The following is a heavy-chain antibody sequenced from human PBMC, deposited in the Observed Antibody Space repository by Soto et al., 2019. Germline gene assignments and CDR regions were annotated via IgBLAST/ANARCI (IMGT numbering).Heavy chain of an antibody. CDR2: ISYDGSNK. J-gene: IGHJ4*02. Sequence: QVQLVESGGGVVQPGRSLRLSCAASGFTFSSYGMHWVRQAPGKGLEWVAVISYDGSNKYYADSVKGRFTISRDNSKKALYLQMNSLRAEDTAVYYCAKDLWEWATVVTRVDSWGQGNLVTVSS. CDR1: GFTFSSYG. CDR3: AKDLWEWATVVTRVDS. D-gene: IGHD3-3*01. V-gene: IGHV3-30*18.